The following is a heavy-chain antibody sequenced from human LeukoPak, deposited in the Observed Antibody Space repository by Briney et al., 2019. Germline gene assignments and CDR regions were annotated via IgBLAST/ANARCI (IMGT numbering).Heavy chain of an antibody. CDR2: ISSSGSTI. CDR3: ARDGYSYGPYYYYMDV. Sequence: GGSLRLSCAASGFTFSDYYMSWIRQAPGKGLEWVSYISSSGSTIYYADSVKGRFTISRDNAKNSLYLQMDSLRAEDTAVYYCARDGYSYGPYYYYMDVWGKGTTVTISS. J-gene: IGHJ6*03. D-gene: IGHD5-18*01. CDR1: GFTFSDYY. V-gene: IGHV3-11*01.